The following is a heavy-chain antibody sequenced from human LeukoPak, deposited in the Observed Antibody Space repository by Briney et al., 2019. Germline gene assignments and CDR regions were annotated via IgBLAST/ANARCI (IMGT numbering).Heavy chain of an antibody. CDR1: GFTFSSYG. Sequence: GGSLRLSCAASGFTFSSYGIHWVRQAPGKGLEWVAVISYDGSNKYYADSVKGRFTISRDNSRNTVYLQMNSLRAEDTAIYYCARGIAAAEEAVDYWGQGTLVTVSS. CDR3: ARGIAAAEEAVDY. V-gene: IGHV3-30*03. J-gene: IGHJ4*02. CDR2: ISYDGSNK. D-gene: IGHD6-13*01.